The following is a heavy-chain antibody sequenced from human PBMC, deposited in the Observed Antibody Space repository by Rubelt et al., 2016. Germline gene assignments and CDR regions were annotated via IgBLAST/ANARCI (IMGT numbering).Heavy chain of an antibody. J-gene: IGHJ4*02. CDR3: ARDHGSYSN. CDR1: GFTFSNYG. Sequence: QVHLVESGGGVVQPGRSLRLSCAASGFTFSNYGMHWVRQAPGKGLEWVAFIWNDGSTSYYADSVKGRFTISRDNAKNSLYLQINSLRDEDTAVYYCARDHGSYSNWGQGTLVTVSS. V-gene: IGHV3-33*08. D-gene: IGHD1-26*01. CDR2: IWNDGSTS.